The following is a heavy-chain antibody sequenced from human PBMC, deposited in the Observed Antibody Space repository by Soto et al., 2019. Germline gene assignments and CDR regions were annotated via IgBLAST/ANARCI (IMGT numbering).Heavy chain of an antibody. CDR1: GGSISSSSYY. CDR2: FYYSGST. J-gene: IGHJ6*03. CDR3: ARITVASRYMDV. Sequence: QLQLEESGPGLVKPSETLSLTCTVPGGSISSSSYYWGWIRQSPGKGLEWIGSFYYSGSTYYSPSLRSLVTISGDTSRKQIPLRLSSVTAADPAVYYCARITVASRYMDVWGKGTTVTVSS. D-gene: IGHD1-20*01. V-gene: IGHV4-39*01.